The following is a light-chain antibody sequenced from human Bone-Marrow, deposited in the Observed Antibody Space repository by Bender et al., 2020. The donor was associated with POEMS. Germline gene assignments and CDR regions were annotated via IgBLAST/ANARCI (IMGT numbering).Light chain of an antibody. CDR3: CSYRGGYWV. J-gene: IGLJ3*02. CDR2: DVT. Sequence: QSVLTQPPSVSGAPGQRVTISCTGTSSDIGGYNYVSWYQQYPGKAPKLIIYDVTNRPSGVSARFSGSKSGNTASLTISGLQAEDEADYYCCSYRGGYWVFGGGTKLTVV. CDR1: SSDIGGYNY. V-gene: IGLV2-11*01.